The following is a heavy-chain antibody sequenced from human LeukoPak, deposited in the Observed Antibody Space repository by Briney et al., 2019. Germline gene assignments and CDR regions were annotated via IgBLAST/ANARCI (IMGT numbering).Heavy chain of an antibody. V-gene: IGHV1-18*01. CDR1: GGTFSSYA. Sequence: GSSVKVSCKASGGTFSSYAITWVRQAPGQGLEWMGWISTSNGNTDYAQKFQGRVTMTTDTSTSTVYMELRSLRLDDTAVYYCARDPYHRMGPPLDLWGQGTLVTVSS. J-gene: IGHJ5*02. D-gene: IGHD1-14*01. CDR3: ARDPYHRMGPPLDL. CDR2: ISTSNGNT.